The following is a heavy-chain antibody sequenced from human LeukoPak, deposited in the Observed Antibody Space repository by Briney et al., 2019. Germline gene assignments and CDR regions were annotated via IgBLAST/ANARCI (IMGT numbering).Heavy chain of an antibody. CDR2: INVDGSGK. Sequence: AGGSLRLSCVVSKFTFSSNWMTWVRQAPGEGLEWVANINVDGSGKYYVDSVKGRFTVTRDNAKNSLYLQMNSLRAEDTAVYYCARAVSPYFDDWGQGALVIVSS. CDR3: ARAVSPYFDD. V-gene: IGHV3-7*01. J-gene: IGHJ4*02. CDR1: KFTFSSNW.